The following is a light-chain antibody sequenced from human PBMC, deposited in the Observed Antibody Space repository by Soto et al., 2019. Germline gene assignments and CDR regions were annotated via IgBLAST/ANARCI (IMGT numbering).Light chain of an antibody. Sequence: DIQMTQSPSSLSASVGDRVTITCRASQSISSYLNWYQQKQGKAPKLLIYAAYSLKSGVPSRFSSSGSGTDCTLTISRLKPEDFATYYCQQSYSTPQTFGQGTKVEIK. V-gene: IGKV1-39*01. CDR3: QQSYSTPQT. CDR1: QSISSY. CDR2: AAY. J-gene: IGKJ1*01.